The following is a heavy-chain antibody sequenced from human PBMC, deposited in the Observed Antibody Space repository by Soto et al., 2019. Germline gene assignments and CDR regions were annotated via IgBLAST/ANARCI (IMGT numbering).Heavy chain of an antibody. V-gene: IGHV1-24*01. D-gene: IGHD3-10*01. J-gene: IGHJ4*02. CDR2: FDPEDGET. CDR3: ATLGSGSYYRIDY. Sequence: ASVKVSCKVSGYTLTELSMHWVRQAPGKGLEWMGGFDPEDGETIYAQKFQGRVTMTEDTSTDTAYMELNSLRSEDTAVYYCATLGSGSYYRIDYWGQGTLVTVSS. CDR1: GYTLTELS.